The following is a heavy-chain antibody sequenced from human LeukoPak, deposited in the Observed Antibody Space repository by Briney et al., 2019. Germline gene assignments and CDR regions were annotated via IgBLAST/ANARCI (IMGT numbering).Heavy chain of an antibody. V-gene: IGHV4-34*01. CDR2: INHSGST. D-gene: IGHD6-19*01. CDR3: ARARGYSSGSLTRFFDY. J-gene: IGHJ4*02. Sequence: SETLSLTCAVYGGSFSGYYWSWIRQPPGKGLEWIGEINHSGSTNYNPSLKSRVTISVDTSKNQFSLKLSSATAADTAVYYCARARGYSSGSLTRFFDYWGQGTLVTVSS. CDR1: GGSFSGYY.